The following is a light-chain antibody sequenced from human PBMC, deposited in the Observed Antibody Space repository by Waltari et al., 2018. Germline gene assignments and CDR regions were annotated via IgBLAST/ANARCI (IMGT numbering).Light chain of an antibody. V-gene: IGLV2-11*01. CDR1: SSAVGGYNY. CDR2: DVT. Sequence: QSALTQPRSVSGSPGQSVALSCTGTSSAVGGYNYVSWYQQHPGKAPKLMIYDVTKRPSGVPDRFSGSKSGNTASLTISGLQADDEADYYCCSYAGPFGGGTKLTVL. J-gene: IGLJ2*01. CDR3: CSYAGP.